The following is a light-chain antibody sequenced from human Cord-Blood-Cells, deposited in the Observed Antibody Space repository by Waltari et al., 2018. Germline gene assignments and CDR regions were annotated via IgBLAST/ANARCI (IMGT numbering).Light chain of an antibody. Sequence: DLQMTQSPSSLSASVGDRVTITCRANQSISSYLNLYQQKLGKAPKLLIYAASSLQSGVPSRFSCSGSGTDFTLAISSLQPEDFATYYCQQSYSTPQTFGQGTKVEIK. CDR1: QSISSY. CDR3: QQSYSTPQT. J-gene: IGKJ1*01. CDR2: AAS. V-gene: IGKV1-39*01.